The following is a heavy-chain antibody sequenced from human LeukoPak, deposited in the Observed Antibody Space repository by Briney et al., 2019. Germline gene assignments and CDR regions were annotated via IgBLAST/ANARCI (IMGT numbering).Heavy chain of an antibody. Sequence: SETLSLTCTVSGGSISSYYWSWIRQPPGKGLEWIGYIYYSGSTNYNPSLKSRVTISVDTSKNQFSLKLSSVTAADTAVYCCARAASYSSSWLEPLDYWGQGTLVTVSS. D-gene: IGHD6-13*01. CDR1: GGSISSYY. J-gene: IGHJ4*02. CDR2: IYYSGST. V-gene: IGHV4-59*01. CDR3: ARAASYSSSWLEPLDY.